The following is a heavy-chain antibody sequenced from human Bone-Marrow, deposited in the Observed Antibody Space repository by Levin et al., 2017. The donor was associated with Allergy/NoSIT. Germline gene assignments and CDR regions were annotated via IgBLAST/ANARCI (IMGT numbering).Heavy chain of an antibody. D-gene: IGHD3-9*01. J-gene: IGHJ4*02. CDR1: GGSLRSNY. CDR3: ARDRMTGYFSYFDC. V-gene: IGHV4-59*01. CDR2: ISDSGST. Sequence: SETLSLTCTISGGSLRSNYWSWIRQPPGRGLEWIAYISDSGSTIYSPSLRSRVTLSVDTSKNQFSLRLRSVTAAATAVYYCARDRMTGYFSYFDCWGQGTLVTVSS.